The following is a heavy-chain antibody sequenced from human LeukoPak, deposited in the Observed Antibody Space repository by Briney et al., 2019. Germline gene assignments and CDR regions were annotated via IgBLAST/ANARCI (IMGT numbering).Heavy chain of an antibody. CDR2: IIPILGIA. J-gene: IGHJ4*02. D-gene: IGHD2-15*01. Sequence: PVKVSCKASGGTFSSYAISWVRQAPGQGLEWMGRIIPILGIANYAQKFQGRVTITADKSTSTAYMELSSLRSEDTAVYYCARGGYCSGGSCYIVWGQGTLVTVSS. V-gene: IGHV1-69*04. CDR1: GGTFSSYA. CDR3: ARGGYCSGGSCYIV.